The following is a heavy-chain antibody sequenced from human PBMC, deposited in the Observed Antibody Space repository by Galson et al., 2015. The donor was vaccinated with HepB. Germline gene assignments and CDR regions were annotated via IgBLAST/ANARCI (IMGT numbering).Heavy chain of an antibody. V-gene: IGHV4-39*01. D-gene: IGHD6-13*01. CDR1: GGSISSSSYY. CDR3: AIPSIAAAGTVGAFDI. CDR2: IYYSGST. Sequence: ETLSLTCTVSGGSISSSSYYWGWIRQPPGKGLEWIGSIYYSGSTYYNPSLKSRVTISVDTSKNQFSLKLSSVTAADTAVYYCAIPSIAAAGTVGAFDIWGQGTMVTVSS. J-gene: IGHJ3*02.